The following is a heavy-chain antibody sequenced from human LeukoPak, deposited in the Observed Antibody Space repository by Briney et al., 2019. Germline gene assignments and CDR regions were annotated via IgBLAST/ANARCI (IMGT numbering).Heavy chain of an antibody. CDR3: AKKAYAKKKNWFDP. CDR1: GYTLTELS. Sequence: ASVKVSCKVSGYTLTELSMHWVRQAPGKGLEWMGGFDPEDGETIYAQKFQGRVTMTEDTSTDTAYMELSSLRSEDTAVYYCAKKAYAKKKNWFDPWGQGTLVTVSS. CDR2: FDPEDGET. D-gene: IGHD4-17*01. J-gene: IGHJ5*02. V-gene: IGHV1-24*01.